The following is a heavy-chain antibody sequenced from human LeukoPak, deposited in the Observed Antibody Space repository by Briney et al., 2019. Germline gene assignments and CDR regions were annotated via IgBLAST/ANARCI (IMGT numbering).Heavy chain of an antibody. D-gene: IGHD3-9*01. J-gene: IGHJ4*02. CDR2: ISAYNGNT. CDR3: AHILTGYYMDY. Sequence: ASVKVSFKASGYTFNSYGFSWVRQAPGQGLEWMGWISAYNGNTNYAQKLQGRVTMTTDTSTTTAYMELGSLSSDDTAVYYCAHILTGYYMDYWGQGTLVTVSS. V-gene: IGHV1-18*01. CDR1: GYTFNSYG.